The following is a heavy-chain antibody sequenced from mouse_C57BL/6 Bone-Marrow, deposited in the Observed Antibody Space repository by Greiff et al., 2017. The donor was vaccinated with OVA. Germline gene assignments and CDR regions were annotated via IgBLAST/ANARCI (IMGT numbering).Heavy chain of an antibody. J-gene: IGHJ2*01. Sequence: QVQLQQPGAELVRPGTSVKLSCKASGYTFTSYWMHWVKQRPGHGLEWIGVIDPSDSYTNYNQKFKGKATLTVDTSSSTAYMQLSSLTSEDSAVYYCARGGPYWGQGTTLTVSS. CDR2: IDPSDSYT. CDR1: GYTFTSYW. CDR3: ARGGPY. V-gene: IGHV1-59*01.